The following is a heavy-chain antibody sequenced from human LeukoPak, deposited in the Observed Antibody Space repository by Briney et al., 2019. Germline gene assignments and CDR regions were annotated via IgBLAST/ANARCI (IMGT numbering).Heavy chain of an antibody. CDR2: ISGSGGST. D-gene: IGHD3-16*02. CDR1: GFTFSSYA. V-gene: IGHV3-23*01. Sequence: GGSLRLSCAASGFTFSSYAMSWVRQAPGKGLEWVSAISGSGGSTYYADSVKGRFTISRDNSKNTLYPQMNSLRAEDTAVYYCAKEGGYGELSSYFDYWGQGTLVTVSS. CDR3: AKEGGYGELSSYFDY. J-gene: IGHJ4*02.